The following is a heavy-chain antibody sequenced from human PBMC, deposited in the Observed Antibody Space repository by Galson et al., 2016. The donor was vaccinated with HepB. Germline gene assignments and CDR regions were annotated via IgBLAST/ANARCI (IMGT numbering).Heavy chain of an antibody. CDR1: GFSFSTYG. D-gene: IGHD6-13*01. CDR3: ARDYSRSGPMYSYYYMDV. Sequence: SLRLSCAASGFSFSTYGMHWVRQAPGKGLEWVAAIWHDGSIKYYGESVKGRFTISRDNSKNTLFLQMTALRVEDTAVYYCARDYSRSGPMYSYYYMDVWGKGTTVTVSS. CDR2: IWHDGSIK. J-gene: IGHJ6*03. V-gene: IGHV3-33*01.